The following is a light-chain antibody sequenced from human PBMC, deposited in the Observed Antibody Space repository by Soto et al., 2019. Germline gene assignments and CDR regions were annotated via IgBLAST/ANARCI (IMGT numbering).Light chain of an antibody. CDR3: QLRSSWPPIT. Sequence: DSVLTQSQTTLFLSPGERATISCRASQSVSSHLAWYQQKPGQAPRLLIYEASNRATGIPARFSGSGSGTDFTLTISSLEPEDFAVYYCQLRSSWPPITFGQRTRLEI. CDR2: EAS. J-gene: IGKJ5*01. CDR1: QSVSSH. V-gene: IGKV3-11*01.